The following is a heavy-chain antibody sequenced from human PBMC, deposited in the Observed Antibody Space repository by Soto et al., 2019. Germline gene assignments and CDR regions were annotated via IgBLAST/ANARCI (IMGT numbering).Heavy chain of an antibody. Sequence: QVQLQQSGPGLVKPSETLTLTCTVSGGSISSYYWSWIRQPPGKGLDWIGYIYYTEKTNYNPSLKSRVTISVDTSKNQFSLKLRSVTAADTGVYFCARARFHLLHPYYYGMDVWGQGTAVTFSS. D-gene: IGHD2-15*01. V-gene: IGHV4-59*01. CDR1: GGSISSYY. CDR2: IYYTEKT. CDR3: ARARFHLLHPYYYGMDV. J-gene: IGHJ6*02.